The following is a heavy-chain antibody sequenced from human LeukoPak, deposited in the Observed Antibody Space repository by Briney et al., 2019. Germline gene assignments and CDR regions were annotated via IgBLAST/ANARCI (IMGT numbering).Heavy chain of an antibody. J-gene: IGHJ4*02. V-gene: IGHV3-23*01. CDR1: GFPFSSHA. CDR2: ISISADMT. D-gene: IGHD4/OR15-4a*01. CDR3: ANEEVPNDY. Sequence: GGSLRLSCAVSGFPFSSHAMSWVRQAPGRGLEWVSGISISADMTYYADSVQGRFIISRDNPKNTVYLQMDSLRVEDTAVYYCANEEVPNDYWGQGTLVTVSS.